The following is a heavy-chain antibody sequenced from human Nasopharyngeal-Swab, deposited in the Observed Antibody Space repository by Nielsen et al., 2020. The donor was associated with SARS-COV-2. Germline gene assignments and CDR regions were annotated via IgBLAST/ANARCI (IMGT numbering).Heavy chain of an antibody. V-gene: IGHV3-21*01. Sequence: GGSLRLSCAASGFTFSSYSMNWVRQAPGKGLEWVSSISSSSSYIYYADSVKGRFTISRDNAKNPLYLQMNSLRAEDTAVYYCASFWSGYYTPDYWGQGTLVTVSS. D-gene: IGHD3-3*01. CDR1: GFTFSSYS. J-gene: IGHJ4*02. CDR3: ASFWSGYYTPDY. CDR2: ISSSSSYI.